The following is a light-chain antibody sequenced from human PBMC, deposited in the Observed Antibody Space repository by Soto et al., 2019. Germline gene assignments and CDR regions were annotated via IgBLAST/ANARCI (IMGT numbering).Light chain of an antibody. Sequence: DIQMTQSPSSVSAAVGDRVTITCRASQGINKWLAWYQQKPGKAPQLLISAASTLRSGVPSRFSGSGSGTDFILTISDLQPGDFATYFCQQAYSFPLTFGGGTKVDIK. CDR3: QQAYSFPLT. CDR2: AAS. J-gene: IGKJ4*01. V-gene: IGKV1-12*01. CDR1: QGINKW.